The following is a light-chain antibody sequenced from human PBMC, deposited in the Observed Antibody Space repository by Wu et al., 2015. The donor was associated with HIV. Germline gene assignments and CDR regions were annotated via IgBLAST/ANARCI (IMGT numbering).Light chain of an antibody. V-gene: IGKV1-39*01. CDR3: QQFSDDPLSIT. CDR1: QIISGY. CDR2: HAS. Sequence: DIQMTQSPSSLSASVGDRVTITCRASQIISGYLNWYQQRLGQAPKLLISHASSLQSGVPSRFSGSGSGTDFTLTISSLQPEDFATYYCQQFSDDPLSITFGQGHDWTSN. J-gene: IGKJ5*01.